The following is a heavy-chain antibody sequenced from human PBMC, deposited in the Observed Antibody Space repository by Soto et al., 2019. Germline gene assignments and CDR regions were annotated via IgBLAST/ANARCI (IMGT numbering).Heavy chain of an antibody. J-gene: IGHJ4*02. Sequence: QVQLVQSGAEVKKPGASVKVSCKASGYTFTSYGISWVRQAPGQGLEWMGWISAYNGNTNYAQKLQGRVTMTTDTAXXTAYMEMRSLRSDDTAVYYVASSLLVGYGLEGESDWGQGTLVTVSS. CDR1: GYTFTSYG. CDR2: ISAYNGNT. D-gene: IGHD5-18*01. V-gene: IGHV1-18*01. CDR3: ASSLLVGYGLEGESD.